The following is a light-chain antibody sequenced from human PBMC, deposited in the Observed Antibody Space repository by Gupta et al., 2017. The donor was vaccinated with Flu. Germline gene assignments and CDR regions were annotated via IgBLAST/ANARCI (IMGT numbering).Light chain of an antibody. V-gene: IGKV3-15*01. CDR2: GAS. CDR3: QQYKNWPGT. J-gene: IGKJ1*01. CDR1: QNIRTN. Sequence: VVAQSPATLSVSPGDGATLSCRASQNIRTNLALYQQTPGQAARLLIYGASTRATSIPARFSGSGSGAEFTLTISSLQSEDFAVYFCQQYKNWPGTFGQGTKVDIK.